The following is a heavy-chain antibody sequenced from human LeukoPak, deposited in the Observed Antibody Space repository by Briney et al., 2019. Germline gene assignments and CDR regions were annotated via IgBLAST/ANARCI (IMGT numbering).Heavy chain of an antibody. Sequence: PGGSLRLSCAASGFSFSNFWMHWGRQAPGEGLVWVSRISPDGSETTYADSVKGRFTISRDNAKNTLYLQLSSLRAEDTAVYYCARDMWGSFDYWGQGALSPSPQ. J-gene: IGHJ4*02. D-gene: IGHD7-27*01. CDR3: ARDMWGSFDY. CDR2: ISPDGSET. CDR1: GFSFSNFW. V-gene: IGHV3-74*01.